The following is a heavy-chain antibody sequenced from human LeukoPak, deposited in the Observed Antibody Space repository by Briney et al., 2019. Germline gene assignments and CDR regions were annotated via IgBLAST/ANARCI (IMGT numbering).Heavy chain of an antibody. CDR3: ARVMTTVTKAFDY. J-gene: IGHJ4*02. D-gene: IGHD4-17*01. CDR2: ISRHGVSS. CDR1: GFTFSDYG. Sequence: GGSLRLSCAASGFTFSDYGMNWVRQAPGKGLEWVSGISRHGVSSQYAEFVKGRFTISRDNAKNSLYLQMNSLRAEDTAVYYCARVMTTVTKAFDYWGQGTLVTVSS. V-gene: IGHV3-21*01.